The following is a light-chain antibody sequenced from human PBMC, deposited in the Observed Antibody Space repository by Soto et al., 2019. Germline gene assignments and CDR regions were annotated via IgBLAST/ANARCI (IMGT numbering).Light chain of an antibody. CDR1: QSLAKNY. CDR3: QQYERRPLP. Sequence: EIVLTQSPGTLSLSPGERATLSCRASQSLAKNYLAWYQQKPGQAPRLLISGASSRAAGVPDRFSGSGSGTDFTLTISRLEPEDFAVYYCQQYERRPLPFGGGTKVEIK. CDR2: GAS. V-gene: IGKV3-20*01. J-gene: IGKJ4*01.